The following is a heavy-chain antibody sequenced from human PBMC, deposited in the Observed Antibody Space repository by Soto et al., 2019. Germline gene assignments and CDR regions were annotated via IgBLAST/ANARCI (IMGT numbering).Heavy chain of an antibody. CDR1: GYTFTSYY. CDR2: INPSGGST. J-gene: IGHJ5*02. Sequence: ASVKVSCKASGYTFTSYYMHWVRQAPGQGLEWMGIINPSGGSTSYAQKFQGRVTMTRDTSTSTVYMELSSLRSEDTAVYYCARDLRPTSSKGPFDPWGQGTLVTVSS. CDR3: ARDLRPTSSKGPFDP. V-gene: IGHV1-46*01. D-gene: IGHD2-2*01.